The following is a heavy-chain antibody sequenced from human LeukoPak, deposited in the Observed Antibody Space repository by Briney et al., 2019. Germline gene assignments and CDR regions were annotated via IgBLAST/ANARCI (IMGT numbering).Heavy chain of an antibody. J-gene: IGHJ4*02. D-gene: IGHD3-10*01. CDR3: ASLSFGELYYFDY. V-gene: IGHV3-23*01. CDR2: ISGSGGST. Sequence: GGSLRLSCAASGFTFSSYAMSWVHQAPGKGLEWVSAISGSGGSTYYADSVKGRFTISRDNSKNTLYLQMNSLRAEDTAAYYCASLSFGELYYFDYWGQGTLVTVSS. CDR1: GFTFSSYA.